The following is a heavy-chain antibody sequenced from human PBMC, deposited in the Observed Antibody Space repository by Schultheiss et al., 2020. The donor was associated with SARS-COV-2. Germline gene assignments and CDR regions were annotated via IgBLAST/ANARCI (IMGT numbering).Heavy chain of an antibody. CDR1: GVSLSDYS. V-gene: IGHV3-48*01. D-gene: IGHD5-18*01. Sequence: GESLKISCTASGVSLSDYSMNWVRQAPGKGLEWLAYIHSRLSPTFYADSVKGRFTISKDNAKNSLYLQMNSLRPDDTAVYYCARGHVPGYSYGPPDYWGQGTLLTVSS. J-gene: IGHJ4*02. CDR3: ARGHVPGYSYGPPDY. CDR2: IHSRLSPT.